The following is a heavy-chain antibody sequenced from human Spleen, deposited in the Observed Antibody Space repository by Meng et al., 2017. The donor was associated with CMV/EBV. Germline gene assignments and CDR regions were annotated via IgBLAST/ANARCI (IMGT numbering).Heavy chain of an antibody. Sequence: GESLKISCAASGFTFSSYSMNWVRQAPGKGLEWVSSISSSSSYIYYADSVKGRFTISRDNAKNSLYLQMNSLRAGDTAVYYCAREFVVAPSGGQGTLVTVSS. J-gene: IGHJ4*02. V-gene: IGHV3-21*01. CDR2: ISSSSSYI. CDR3: AREFVVAPS. D-gene: IGHD2-15*01. CDR1: GFTFSSYS.